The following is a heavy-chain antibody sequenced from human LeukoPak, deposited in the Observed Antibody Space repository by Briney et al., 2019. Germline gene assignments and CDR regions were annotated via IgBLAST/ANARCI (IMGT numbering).Heavy chain of an antibody. CDR2: INPNSGGT. D-gene: IGHD3-3*01. J-gene: IGHJ6*02. CDR1: GYTFTGYY. V-gene: IGHV1-2*02. Sequence: ASVKVSCKASGYTFTGYYMHWVRQAPEQGLEWMGWINPNSGGTNYAQKFQGRVTMTRDTSISTAYMELSRLRSDDTAVYYCARDQRAPDYDFWSGYYYYYGMDVWGQGTTVTVSS. CDR3: ARDQRAPDYDFWSGYYYYYGMDV.